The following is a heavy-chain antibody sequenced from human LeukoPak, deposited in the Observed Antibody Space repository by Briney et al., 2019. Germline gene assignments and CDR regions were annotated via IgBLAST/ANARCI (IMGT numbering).Heavy chain of an antibody. CDR1: GFTFSSYA. V-gene: IGHV3-64*01. CDR2: ISSNGGST. J-gene: IGHJ4*02. Sequence: PGGSLRFSCAASGFTFSSYAMHWVRQAPGKGLEYVSAISSNGGSTYYANSVKGRFTISRDNSKNTLYLQMGSLRAEDMAVYYCARVTGPRDYWGQGTLVTVSS. CDR3: ARVTGPRDY.